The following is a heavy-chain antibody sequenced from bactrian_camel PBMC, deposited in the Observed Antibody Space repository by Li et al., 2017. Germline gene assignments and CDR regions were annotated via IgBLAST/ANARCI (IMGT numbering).Heavy chain of an antibody. CDR3: AGVEIDRLCRWTEFSY. Sequence: QVQLVESGGGSVQAGESLRLSCVVSGYRYSTYCMGWFRQVPGNEREPLASIDSDGRTSVADSVKGRFTVSQDNDKNTIHLQMNRLNPDDTAMYYCAGVEIDRLCRWTEFSYWGQGTQVTVS. CDR1: GYRYSTYC. D-gene: IGHD4*01. V-gene: IGHV3S53*01. J-gene: IGHJ4*01. CDR2: IDSDGRT.